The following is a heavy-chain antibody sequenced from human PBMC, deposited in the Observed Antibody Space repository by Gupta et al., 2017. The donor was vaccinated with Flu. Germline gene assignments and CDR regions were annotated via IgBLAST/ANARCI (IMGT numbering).Heavy chain of an antibody. J-gene: IGHJ4*02. Sequence: NWVRQAPGKGLEWVSSIRASGDTFYADSVKGRFTISRDNAKNSLYLQMNSLRAEDTAVYYCARGLGEPQIDYWGQGTLVTVSS. CDR3: ARGLGEPQIDY. CDR2: IRASGDT. D-gene: IGHD3-3*01. V-gene: IGHV3-21*01.